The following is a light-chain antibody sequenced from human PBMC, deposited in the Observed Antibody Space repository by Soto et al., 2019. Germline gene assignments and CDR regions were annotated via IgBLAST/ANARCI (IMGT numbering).Light chain of an antibody. CDR3: QQYDNLPPTWT. CDR2: DAS. CDR1: QDIATY. J-gene: IGKJ1*01. V-gene: IGKV1-33*01. Sequence: DIQMTQSPSSLSASVGNRVTITCQASQDIATYLNWYQQKPGKAPNLLIYDASNLETGVPSRFSAGGSGTHFTFTISNLQPEDIATYYCQQYDNLPPTWTFGQGTKVEIE.